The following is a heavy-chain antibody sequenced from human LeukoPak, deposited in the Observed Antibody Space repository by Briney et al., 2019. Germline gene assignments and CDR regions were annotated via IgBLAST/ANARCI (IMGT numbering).Heavy chain of an antibody. Sequence: SETLSLTCSVSGDSISSNTYYWGWVRQPPGKGLEWIGYIYYSGSTYYNPSLKSRVTISVDTSKNQFSLKLSSVTAADTAVYYCAGRSARYFDSWGQGTPVTVSS. D-gene: IGHD3-10*01. CDR1: GDSISSNTYY. CDR2: IYYSGST. J-gene: IGHJ4*02. V-gene: IGHV4-30-4*08. CDR3: AGRSARYFDS.